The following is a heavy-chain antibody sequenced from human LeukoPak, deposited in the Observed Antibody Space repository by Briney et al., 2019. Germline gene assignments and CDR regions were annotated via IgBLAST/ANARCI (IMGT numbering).Heavy chain of an antibody. CDR1: GGSISSSNW. CDR3: ARTHCSSTSCFYFDY. J-gene: IGHJ4*02. D-gene: IGHD2-2*01. CDR2: IHHSGNT. V-gene: IGHV4-4*02. Sequence: SETLSLTCAVSGGSISSSNWWRWVRQPPGKGLEWLGEIHHSGNTNYNPSLKSRVTISEDRSKNQFSLKLSSVTAADTAVYFCARTHCSSTSCFYFDYWGQGSLVTVSS.